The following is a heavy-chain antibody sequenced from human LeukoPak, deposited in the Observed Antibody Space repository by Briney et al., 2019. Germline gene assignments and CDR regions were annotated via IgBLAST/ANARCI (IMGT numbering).Heavy chain of an antibody. J-gene: IGHJ4*02. CDR3: ATRYYYDSSGYYTLGDY. D-gene: IGHD3-22*01. CDR2: MNPNSGNT. CDR1: AYTFTSYD. V-gene: IGHV1-8*01. Sequence: ASVKVSCKASAYTFTSYDINWVRQATGQGLEWMGWMNPNSGNTGYAQKFQGRVTMTRNTSISTAYMELSSLRSEDTAVYYCATRYYYDSSGYYTLGDYWGQGTLVSVSS.